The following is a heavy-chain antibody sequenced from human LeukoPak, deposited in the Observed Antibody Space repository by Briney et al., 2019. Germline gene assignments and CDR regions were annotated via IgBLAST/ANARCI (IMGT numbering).Heavy chain of an antibody. V-gene: IGHV4-34*01. CDR2: INHSGST. J-gene: IGHJ5*02. Sequence: SETLSLTCAVYGGSFSGYYWSWIRQPPGKGLEWIGEINHSGSTNYNPSLKSRVTISVDTSKNQFSLKLSSVTAADTAVYYCARASMPYCYDSSAGFDPWGQGTLVTVSS. CDR3: ARASMPYCYDSSAGFDP. CDR1: GGSFSGYY. D-gene: IGHD3-22*01.